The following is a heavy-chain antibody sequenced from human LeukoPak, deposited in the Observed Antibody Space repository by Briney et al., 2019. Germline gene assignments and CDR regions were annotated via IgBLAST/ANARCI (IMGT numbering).Heavy chain of an antibody. J-gene: IGHJ3*02. V-gene: IGHV1-46*01. CDR2: INPNGGST. Sequence: ASVKVSCKASGYTFTSYYMHWVRQAPGQGLEWMGIINPNGGSTSYAQKFQGRVTMTRDTSTSTVYMELSSLRSEDTAVYYCARVYSSSWYGDLDAFDIWGQGTMVTVSS. CDR1: GYTFTSYY. CDR3: ARVYSSSWYGDLDAFDI. D-gene: IGHD6-13*01.